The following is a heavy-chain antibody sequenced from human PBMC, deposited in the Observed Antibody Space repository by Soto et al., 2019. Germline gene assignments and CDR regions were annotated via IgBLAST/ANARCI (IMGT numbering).Heavy chain of an antibody. D-gene: IGHD3-22*01. V-gene: IGHV1-46*01. Sequence: ASVKVSCTASGYTFTSYYMHWVRQAPGQGLEWMGIINPSGGSTSYAQKFQGRVTMTRDTSTSTVYMELSSLRSEDTAVYYCARVIRREYYYDSSGIGAFDIWGQGTMVTVSS. CDR3: ARVIRREYYYDSSGIGAFDI. J-gene: IGHJ3*02. CDR1: GYTFTSYY. CDR2: INPSGGST.